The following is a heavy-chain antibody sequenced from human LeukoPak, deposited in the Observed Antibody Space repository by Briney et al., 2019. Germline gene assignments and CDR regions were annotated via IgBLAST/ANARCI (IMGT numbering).Heavy chain of an antibody. CDR2: ISAYNGNT. Sequence: GASVKVSCKASGYTFTSYGISWVRQAPGQGLEWMGWISAYNGNTNYAQKLQGRVTMTTDTSTSTAYMELRSLRSDDTAVYYCARDQITGTTLYYYYGMDVWGQGTTVTVSS. J-gene: IGHJ6*02. CDR3: ARDQITGTTLYYYYGMDV. CDR1: GYTFTSYG. D-gene: IGHD1-7*01. V-gene: IGHV1-18*01.